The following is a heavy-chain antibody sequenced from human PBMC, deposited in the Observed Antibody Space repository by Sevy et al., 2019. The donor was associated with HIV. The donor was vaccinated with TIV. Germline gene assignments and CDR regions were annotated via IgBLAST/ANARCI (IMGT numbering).Heavy chain of an antibody. D-gene: IGHD2-15*01. CDR1: GFTFSDYR. CDR2: ISYDGRNNK. J-gene: IGHJ4*02. Sequence: GGSLRLSCAASGFTFSDYRMHWVRQAPGKGLEWVAVISYDGRNNKYNVDSVKGRFTISVDNSKNTVYLQMNSLRAEDTAIYYGARDSGEILSSALDYWGQGTLVTVSS. V-gene: IGHV3-30*04. CDR3: ARDSGEILSSALDY.